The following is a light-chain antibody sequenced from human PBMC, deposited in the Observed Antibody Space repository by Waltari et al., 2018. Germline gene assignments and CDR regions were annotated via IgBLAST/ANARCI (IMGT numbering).Light chain of an antibody. CDR2: GKN. J-gene: IGLJ1*01. Sequence: SSELTQDPAVSVALGQTVRITCQGDRLRSYYPSWYQRKPGQAPVLVIYGKNNRPSGIPDRFSGSSSGDTASLTITGAQAEDEADYYCNSRDSSGNLYVFGTGTKVTVL. V-gene: IGLV3-19*01. CDR3: NSRDSSGNLYV. CDR1: RLRSYY.